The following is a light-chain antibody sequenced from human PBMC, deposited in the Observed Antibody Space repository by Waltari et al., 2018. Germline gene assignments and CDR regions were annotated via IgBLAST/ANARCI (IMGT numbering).Light chain of an antibody. CDR3: HQRTSWPLT. J-gene: IGKJ4*01. CDR2: DAS. CDR1: QSVSAY. V-gene: IGKV3-11*01. Sequence: EVVLTQSPATLSLSPGERATLACRASQSVSAYLAWYQQKPGQSPRLLIYDASNRATGIPARFSCRGSGTDFTLTISSLEPDDFAVYYCHQRTSWPLTFGGGTKVEIK.